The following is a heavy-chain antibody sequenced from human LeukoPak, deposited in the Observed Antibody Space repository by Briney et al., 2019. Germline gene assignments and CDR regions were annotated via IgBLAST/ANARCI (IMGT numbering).Heavy chain of an antibody. CDR1: GDSISNGGYY. CDR2: IYDSGTT. D-gene: IGHD1-14*01. CDR3: ARGGDRRGFDY. V-gene: IGHV4-31*03. Sequence: SQTLSRTCTVSGDSISNGGYYWSWIRLHPGKGLEWVGYIYDSGTTYYSPALQSRVSISVDTSDNKFSLKLKSLTAADTAVYYCARGGDRRGFDYWGQGTLVTVSS. J-gene: IGHJ4*02.